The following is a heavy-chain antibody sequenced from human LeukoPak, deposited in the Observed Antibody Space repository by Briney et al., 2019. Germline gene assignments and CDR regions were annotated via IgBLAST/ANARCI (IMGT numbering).Heavy chain of an antibody. Sequence: SETLSLTCTVSGGSISSGGYYWTWIRQPPGKGLEWIGYIFYSGATHYNPSLESRVTISVDTSKNQFSLKLSSVTAADTAVYYCARWDAFDIWGQGTMVTVSS. J-gene: IGHJ3*02. CDR3: ARWDAFDI. V-gene: IGHV4-61*08. CDR1: GGSISSGGYY. CDR2: IFYSGAT.